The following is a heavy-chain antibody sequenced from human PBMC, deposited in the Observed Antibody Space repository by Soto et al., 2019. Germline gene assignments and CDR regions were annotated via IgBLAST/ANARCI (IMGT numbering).Heavy chain of an antibody. CDR2: IYYSGST. Sequence: SETLSLTCTVSGGSISSYYWSWIRQPPGKGLEWIGYIYYSGSTNYNPSLKSRVTISVDTSKNQFSLKLSSVTAADTAVYYCARVFLGYCSSTSCHHAFDIWGQGTMVTVSS. CDR1: GGSISSYY. CDR3: ARVFLGYCSSTSCHHAFDI. D-gene: IGHD2-2*01. V-gene: IGHV4-59*01. J-gene: IGHJ3*02.